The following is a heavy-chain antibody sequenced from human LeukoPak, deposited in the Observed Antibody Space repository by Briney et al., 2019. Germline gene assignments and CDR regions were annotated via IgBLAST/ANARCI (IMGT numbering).Heavy chain of an antibody. CDR2: ISSSSSYI. V-gene: IGHV3-21*04. D-gene: IGHD6-25*01. CDR3: AKDLVPFQRPFDY. J-gene: IGHJ4*02. CDR1: GFTVSSNH. Sequence: TGGSLRLSCAASGFTVSSNHMSWVRQAPGKGLEWVSSISSSSSYIYYADSVKGRFTISRDNAKNSLYLQMNSLRAEDTAVYYCAKDLVPFQRPFDYWGQGTLVTVSS.